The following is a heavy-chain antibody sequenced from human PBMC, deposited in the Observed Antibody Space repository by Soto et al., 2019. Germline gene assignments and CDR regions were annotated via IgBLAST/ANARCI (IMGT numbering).Heavy chain of an antibody. CDR3: ARDEDDDAFDI. D-gene: IGHD1-1*01. V-gene: IGHV3-64*01. CDR2: ISSNGGST. Sequence: GGSLRLSCAASGFTFSSYAMHWVRQAPGKGLEYVSAISSNGGSTYYANSVKGRFTISRDNSKNTLYLQMGSLRAEDMAVYYCARDEDDDAFDIWGQGTMVTVSS. J-gene: IGHJ3*02. CDR1: GFTFSSYA.